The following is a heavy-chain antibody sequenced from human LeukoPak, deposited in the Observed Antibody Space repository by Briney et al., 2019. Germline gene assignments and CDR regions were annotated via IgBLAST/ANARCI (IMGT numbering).Heavy chain of an antibody. CDR2: IYTSGST. Sequence: SETLSLTCTASGGSISSGSYYWSWIRQPAGKGLEWIGRIYTSGSTNYNPSLKSRVTISVDTSKNQFSLKLSSVTAADTAVYYCARDGATVVTPDYNWFDPRGQGTLVTVSS. CDR1: GGSISSGSYY. J-gene: IGHJ5*02. CDR3: ARDGATVVTPDYNWFDP. D-gene: IGHD4-23*01. V-gene: IGHV4-61*02.